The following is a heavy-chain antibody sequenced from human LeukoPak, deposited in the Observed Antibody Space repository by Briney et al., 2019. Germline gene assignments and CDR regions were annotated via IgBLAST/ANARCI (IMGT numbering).Heavy chain of an antibody. CDR1: GGTFSSYA. J-gene: IGHJ4*02. D-gene: IGHD3-10*01. CDR3: ARAKPKNMVRGLIMRRESRYYFDY. V-gene: IGHV1-69*13. CDR2: IIPIFGTA. Sequence: ASVKVSCKASGGTFSSYAISWVRQAPGQGLEWMGGIIPIFGTANYAQKFQGRVTITADESTSTAYMELSSLRSEDTAVYYCARAKPKNMVRGLIMRRESRYYFDYWGQGTLVTVSS.